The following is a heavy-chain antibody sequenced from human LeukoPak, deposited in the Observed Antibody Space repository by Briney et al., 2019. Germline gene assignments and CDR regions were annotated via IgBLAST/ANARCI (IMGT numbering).Heavy chain of an antibody. D-gene: IGHD2-15*01. V-gene: IGHV3-33*01. CDR1: GFTFSSYG. CDR3: ARAGPTLGYCSGGSCYSPLLGGSYYDY. Sequence: GGSLRLSCAASGFTFSSYGMHWVRQAPGKGLEWVAVIWYDGSNKYYADSVKGRFTISRDNSKNTLYLQMNSLRAEDTAVYYCARAGPTLGYCSGGSCYSPLLGGSYYDYWGQGTLVTVSS. J-gene: IGHJ4*02. CDR2: IWYDGSNK.